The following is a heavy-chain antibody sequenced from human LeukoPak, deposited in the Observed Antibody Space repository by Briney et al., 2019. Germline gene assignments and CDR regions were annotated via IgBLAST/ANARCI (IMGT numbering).Heavy chain of an antibody. V-gene: IGHV1-18*01. J-gene: IGHJ4*02. CDR2: ITSYNGNT. D-gene: IGHD6-13*01. CDR3: ARAGAAAGTPFDY. CDR1: GYTFSSYG. Sequence: ASVKVSCKASGYTFSSYGFSWVRQAPGQGLEWMGWITSYNGNTKYAQQLQGRVTMTTDTSTGTAYMELRSLRSDGTAVYYCARAGAAAGTPFDYWGQGTLVTVSS.